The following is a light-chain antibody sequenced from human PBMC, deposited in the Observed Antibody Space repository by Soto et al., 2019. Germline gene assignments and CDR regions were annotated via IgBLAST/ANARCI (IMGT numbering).Light chain of an antibody. J-gene: IGKJ4*01. Sequence: DIQMTQSPSTLSGSVGGRVPITCRASQSISNYLAWYQQTSGQAPKLLISAASTLPRGVPARFRGSGSGTQFTLTISSLQPEDFATYYCQQLNAYPLTFGGGTKVDIK. V-gene: IGKV1-9*01. CDR1: QSISNY. CDR2: AAS. CDR3: QQLNAYPLT.